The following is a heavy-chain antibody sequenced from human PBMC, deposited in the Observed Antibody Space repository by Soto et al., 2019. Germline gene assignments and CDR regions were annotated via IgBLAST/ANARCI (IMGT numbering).Heavy chain of an antibody. CDR3: ARGYPDYGDLPTLFFDY. V-gene: IGHV1-69*13. D-gene: IGHD4-17*01. CDR1: GGTFSSYA. Sequence: SVKVSCKASGGTFSSYAISWVRQAPGQGLEWMGGIIPIFGTANYAQKFQGRVTITADESTSTAYMELSSLRPEDTAVYYCARGYPDYGDLPTLFFDYWGQGTLVTVSS. CDR2: IIPIFGTA. J-gene: IGHJ4*02.